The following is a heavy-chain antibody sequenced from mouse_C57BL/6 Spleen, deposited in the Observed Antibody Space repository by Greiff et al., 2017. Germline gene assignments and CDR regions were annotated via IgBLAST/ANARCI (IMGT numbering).Heavy chain of an antibody. V-gene: IGHV1-74*01. CDR2: IHPSDGDT. CDR1: GYTFTSYW. Sequence: QVQLQQPGAELVKPGASVKVSCKASGYTFTSYWMHWVKQRPGQGLEWIGRIHPSDGDTNYNQKFKGKATLTVDKSSSTAYMQLSSLTSEDSAVYYCAMASGSSYFAYWGQGTLVTVSA. CDR3: AMASGSSYFAY. J-gene: IGHJ3*01. D-gene: IGHD1-1*01.